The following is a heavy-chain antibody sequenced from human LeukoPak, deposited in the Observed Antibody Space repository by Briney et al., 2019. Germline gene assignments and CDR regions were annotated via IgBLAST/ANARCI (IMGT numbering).Heavy chain of an antibody. CDR3: ARLYSSSWYLDY. CDR2: ISGSSGII. Sequence: GGSLRLSCAASGFTFNTYTMNWVRQAPGKGLEWVSYISGSSGIIDYADSVRGRFTISRDNAKNSLYLQMNSLRAEDTAVYYCARLYSSSWYLDYWGQGTLVTVSS. V-gene: IGHV3-48*01. CDR1: GFTFNTYT. J-gene: IGHJ4*02. D-gene: IGHD6-13*01.